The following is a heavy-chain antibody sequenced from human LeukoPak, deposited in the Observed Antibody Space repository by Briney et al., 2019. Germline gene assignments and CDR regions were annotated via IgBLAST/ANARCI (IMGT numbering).Heavy chain of an antibody. CDR3: ARDYYDSSASATFDY. CDR1: GFTFDTYT. J-gene: IGHJ4*02. V-gene: IGHV3-21*06. Sequence: GGSLRLSCEASGFTFDTYTVNWVRQAPGKGLEWGSSIASDTTYIKYADSVKGRFTVSRGNAKNSVFLEMKSLRADDTAIYFCARDYYDSSASATFDYWGRGTLVTVSS. D-gene: IGHD3-22*01. CDR2: IASDTTYI.